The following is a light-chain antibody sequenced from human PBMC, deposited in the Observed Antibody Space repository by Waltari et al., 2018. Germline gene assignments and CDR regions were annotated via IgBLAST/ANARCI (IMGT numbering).Light chain of an antibody. Sequence: QSVLTQPPSVSGAPGQRVTSSCTGSSSNIGAGYDVHWYQQLPGTAPKLLIHGNSNRPSGVPDRFSGSKSGTSASLAITGLQAEDEADYYCQSYDSSLSGVVFGGGTKLTVL. CDR1: SSNIGAGYD. CDR2: GNS. CDR3: QSYDSSLSGVV. J-gene: IGLJ2*01. V-gene: IGLV1-40*01.